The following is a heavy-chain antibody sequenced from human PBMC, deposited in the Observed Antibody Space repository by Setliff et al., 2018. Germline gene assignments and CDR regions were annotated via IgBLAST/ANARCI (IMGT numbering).Heavy chain of an antibody. D-gene: IGHD2-15*01. Sequence: SVKVSCKASGGTFSSYAISWVRQAPGQGLEWMGRIIPIFGTANYAQKFQGRVTITADKSTSTAYMELSSLRSEDTAVYYCARDNGGNPDCDYWGQGTLVTVSS. J-gene: IGHJ4*02. CDR2: IIPIFGTA. CDR1: GGTFSSYA. V-gene: IGHV1-69*06. CDR3: ARDNGGNPDCDY.